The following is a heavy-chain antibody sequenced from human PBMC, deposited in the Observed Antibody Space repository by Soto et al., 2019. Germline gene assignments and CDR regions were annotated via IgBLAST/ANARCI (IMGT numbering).Heavy chain of an antibody. V-gene: IGHV3-11*01. J-gene: IGHJ1*01. CDR3: TRKGPRAARPNH. CDR2: ISSSGTAT. CDR1: GFTFRDYD. D-gene: IGHD6-6*01. Sequence: QVQLVESGGGLVRPGGSLRLSCSASGFTFRDYDMSWIRQAPGKGLEWVSCISSSGTATYYADSVKGRFTISRDNAKNSPYVKMNSLRVEDTAVYYCTRKGPRAARPNHWGQGTLVTVSS.